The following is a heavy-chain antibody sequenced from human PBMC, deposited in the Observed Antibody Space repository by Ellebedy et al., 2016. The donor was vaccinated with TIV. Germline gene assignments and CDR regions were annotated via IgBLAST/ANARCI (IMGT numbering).Heavy chain of an antibody. CDR1: GYTFTSYG. V-gene: IGHV1-18*01. J-gene: IGHJ4*02. CDR2: ISAYNGNT. Sequence: ASVKVSXXASGYTFTSYGISWVRQAPGQGLEWMGWISAYNGNTNYAQKLQGRVTMTTDTSTSTAYMELRSLRSDDTAVYYCASSMVRGVIAPFDYWGQGTLVTVSS. CDR3: ASSMVRGVIAPFDY. D-gene: IGHD3-10*01.